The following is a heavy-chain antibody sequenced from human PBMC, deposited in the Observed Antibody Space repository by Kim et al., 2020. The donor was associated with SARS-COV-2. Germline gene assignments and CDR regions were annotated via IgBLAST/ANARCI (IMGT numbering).Heavy chain of an antibody. V-gene: IGHV3-30-3*01. CDR3: AADDPPDY. CDR2: ISYDGSNK. Sequence: GGSLRLSCAASGFTFSSYAMHWVRQAPGKGLEWVAVISYDGSNKYYADSVKGRFTISRDNSKNTLYLQMNSLRAEDTAVYYCAADDPPDYWGQGTLVTVSS. J-gene: IGHJ4*02. CDR1: GFTFSSYA.